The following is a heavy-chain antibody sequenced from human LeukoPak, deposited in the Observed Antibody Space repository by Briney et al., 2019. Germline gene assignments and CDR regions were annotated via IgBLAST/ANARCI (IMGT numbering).Heavy chain of an antibody. V-gene: IGHV3-7*03. CDR2: IKQDGSEK. Sequence: PGGSLRLSCAASGFTFSSCWMSWVRQAPGKGLEWVANIKQDGSEKYYVDSVKGRFTISRDNAKNSLYLQMNSLRAEDTAVYYCARDLEYSGSPYEYWGQGTLVTVSS. D-gene: IGHD1-26*01. CDR1: GFTFSSCW. CDR3: ARDLEYSGSPYEY. J-gene: IGHJ4*02.